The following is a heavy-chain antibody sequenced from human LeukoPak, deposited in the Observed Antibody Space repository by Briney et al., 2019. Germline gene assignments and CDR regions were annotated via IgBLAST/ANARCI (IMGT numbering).Heavy chain of an antibody. CDR2: IYYSGST. V-gene: IGHV4-59*12. D-gene: IGHD2-21*01. CDR3: ARVWTHGGWFDP. CDR1: GGSISSYY. Sequence: SETLSLTCTVSGGSISSYYWSWIRQPPGKGLEWIGYIYYSGSTNYNPSLKSRVTISVDTSKNQFSLKLSSVTAADTAVYYCARVWTHGGWFDPWGQGTLVTVSS. J-gene: IGHJ5*02.